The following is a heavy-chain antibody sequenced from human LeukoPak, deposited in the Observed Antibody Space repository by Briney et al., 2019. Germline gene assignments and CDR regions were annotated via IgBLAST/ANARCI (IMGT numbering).Heavy chain of an antibody. Sequence: AASVSLSCKASGYTFTGYYMHWVRQAPGQGLEWMGWINPNSGGTNYAQKFQGRVTMTRNPSITIAYMELSRLRSDDTAVYYCARASEEHIVVVTAIPGNDAFDIWGQGTMVTVSS. CDR1: GYTFTGYY. CDR2: INPNSGGT. V-gene: IGHV1-2*02. CDR3: ARASEEHIVVVTAIPGNDAFDI. J-gene: IGHJ3*02. D-gene: IGHD2-21*02.